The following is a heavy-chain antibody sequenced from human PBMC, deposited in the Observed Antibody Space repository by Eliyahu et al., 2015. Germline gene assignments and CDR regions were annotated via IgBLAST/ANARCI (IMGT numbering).Heavy chain of an antibody. Sequence: QVQLVESGGGVVLPGRSLRLSCAASGFTFSSYAMHWVRQAPGQGLEGGTLISFCESNEYYADSVKGRFTISRDNSKNTLFLQMNSLTTEDTAVYYCARDSSSPSFDYWGQGTLVTVSS. J-gene: IGHJ4*02. V-gene: IGHV3-30*04. CDR1: GFTFSSYA. CDR2: ISFCESNE. CDR3: ARDSSSPSFDY.